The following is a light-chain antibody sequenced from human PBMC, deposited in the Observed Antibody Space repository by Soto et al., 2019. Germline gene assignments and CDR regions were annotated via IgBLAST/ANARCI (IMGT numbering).Light chain of an antibody. J-gene: IGKJ4*01. CDR1: QSVRSTY. CDR2: GVS. CDR3: QQYGDWPLT. V-gene: IGKV3-15*01. Sequence: EIVMTQSPVTLSVSPGERATLSCRASQSVRSTYLAWYQQKPGQAPRLLIFGVSNRAAGIPARFGGSGSGTEFTLTISSLQSEDFAVYYCQQYGDWPLTFGGGTKVEIK.